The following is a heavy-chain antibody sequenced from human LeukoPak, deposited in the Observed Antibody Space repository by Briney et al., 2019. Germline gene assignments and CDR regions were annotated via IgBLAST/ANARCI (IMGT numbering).Heavy chain of an antibody. Sequence: PSETLSLTCTVSGGSIRSYYWSWIRQPAGKGLEWIGRIYTSGSTNYNPSLKSRVTMSVDTSKNQFSLKLSSVTAADTAVYYCARDLGYCSSTSCYDYYYYMDVWGKGTTVTVSS. V-gene: IGHV4-4*07. CDR3: ARDLGYCSSTSCYDYYYYMDV. CDR2: IYTSGST. D-gene: IGHD2-2*01. CDR1: GGSIRSYY. J-gene: IGHJ6*03.